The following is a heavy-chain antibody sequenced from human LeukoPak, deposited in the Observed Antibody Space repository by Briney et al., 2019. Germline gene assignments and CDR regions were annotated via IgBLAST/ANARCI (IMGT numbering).Heavy chain of an antibody. J-gene: IGHJ6*02. CDR1: GFTFSSYG. D-gene: IGHD6-13*01. V-gene: IGHV3-30*18. Sequence: HPGGSLRLSCAASGFTFSSYGMHWVRQAPGKGLEWVAVISYDGSNKYYADSVKGRFTISRDNSKNTLYLQMNSLRAEDTAVYYCAKTYSSSWSYRHYYYYGMDVWGQGTTVTVSS. CDR2: ISYDGSNK. CDR3: AKTYSSSWSYRHYYYYGMDV.